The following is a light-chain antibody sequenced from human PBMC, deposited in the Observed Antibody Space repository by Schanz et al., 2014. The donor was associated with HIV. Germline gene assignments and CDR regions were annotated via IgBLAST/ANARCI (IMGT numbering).Light chain of an antibody. Sequence: QSVLTQPPSVSGAPGQRVTISCTGSSSNIGANYDVHWYQQLPGTAPKLLIYDNINRPSGVPDRFSGSKSGNTASLTVSGLQAEDEADYYCVSYTGTNNPVFGGGTKLTVL. CDR2: DNI. J-gene: IGLJ2*01. CDR3: VSYTGTNNPV. V-gene: IGLV1-40*01. CDR1: SSNIGANYD.